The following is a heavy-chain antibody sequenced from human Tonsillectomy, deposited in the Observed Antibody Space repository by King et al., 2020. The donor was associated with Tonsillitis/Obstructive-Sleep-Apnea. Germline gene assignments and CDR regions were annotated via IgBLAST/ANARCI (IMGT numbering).Heavy chain of an antibody. D-gene: IGHD3-22*01. V-gene: IGHV3-30*04. CDR1: GFTFSSYA. Sequence: VQLVESGGGVVQPGRSLRLSCAASGFTFSSYAIYWVRQAPGKGLEWVAVITYDGSNKYYADSVKGRFTISRDNSKNTLELQMYSLRAEDTAVYYCAREGIYDSSGYADTFDIWGQGTLVTVSS. J-gene: IGHJ3*02. CDR3: AREGIYDSSGYADTFDI. CDR2: ITYDGSNK.